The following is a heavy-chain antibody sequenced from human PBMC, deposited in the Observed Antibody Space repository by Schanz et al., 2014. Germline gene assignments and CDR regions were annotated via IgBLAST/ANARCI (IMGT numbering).Heavy chain of an antibody. Sequence: VQLVESGGGVVQPGRSLRLSCAASGFTFSSYGMHWVRQAPGKGLEWVAVIWSDGTNEYYADSVKGRFTISRDNSKNTLYLQMNTLRAEDTAVYYCAKGRFGELSAFDIWGQGTMVTVSS. CDR3: AKGRFGELSAFDI. V-gene: IGHV3-33*06. CDR1: GFTFSSYG. J-gene: IGHJ3*02. CDR2: IWSDGTNE. D-gene: IGHD3-10*01.